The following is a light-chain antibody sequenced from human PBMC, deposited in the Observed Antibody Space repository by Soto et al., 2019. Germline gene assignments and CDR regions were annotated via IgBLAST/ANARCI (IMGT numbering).Light chain of an antibody. CDR3: CADAGSSRYV. V-gene: IGLV2-23*02. Sequence: QSVLTQPASVSGSPGQSITISCTRSSSHVGSYDFVSWYQQHPGKAPKVLIYEVTKRPSGVSNRFSGSKSGNTASLTISGLQADDEADYYCCADAGSSRYVFGTGNKLTVL. J-gene: IGLJ1*01. CDR1: SSHVGSYDF. CDR2: EVT.